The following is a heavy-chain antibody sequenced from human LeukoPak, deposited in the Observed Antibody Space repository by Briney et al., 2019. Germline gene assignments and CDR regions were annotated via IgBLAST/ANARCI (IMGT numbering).Heavy chain of an antibody. CDR2: INSDGSST. CDR1: GFTFSSYW. CDR3: VSFYETY. V-gene: IGHV3-74*01. Sequence: GGSLRHSCAASGFTFSSYWMHWVRQAPGKGLVWVSRINSDGSSTSYADSVKGRFTISKDNAKNTVYLQMNSLRAEDTAVYYCVSFYETYWGRGTLVTVSS. J-gene: IGHJ4*02. D-gene: IGHD2/OR15-2a*01.